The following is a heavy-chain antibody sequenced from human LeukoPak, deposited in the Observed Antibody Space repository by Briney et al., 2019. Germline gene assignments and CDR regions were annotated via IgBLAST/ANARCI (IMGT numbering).Heavy chain of an antibody. Sequence: PGGSLRLSCAASGFTFSSYGMRWVRQAPGKGLEWVAIIWYDGSNKYYADSVKGRFTISRDNSKNTLYLQMNSLRAGDTAVYYCARGVMYYDSSGYLFDYWGQGILVTVSS. CDR1: GFTFSSYG. J-gene: IGHJ4*02. CDR2: IWYDGSNK. CDR3: ARGVMYYDSSGYLFDY. D-gene: IGHD3-22*01. V-gene: IGHV3-33*01.